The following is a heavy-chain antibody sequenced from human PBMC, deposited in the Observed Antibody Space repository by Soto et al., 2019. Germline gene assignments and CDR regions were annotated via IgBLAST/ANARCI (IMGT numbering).Heavy chain of an antibody. J-gene: IGHJ5*02. Sequence: EVQLVESGGGLVQPGGSLRLSCAASGFTFTNYWMHWVRQAPGKGLVWVSRVDNDGSSATYADSVKGRFTISRDNAKNTLYLQMNSLRAEDTAVYYCARDTPHNCLDPCGQGTLVTVSS. V-gene: IGHV3-74*01. CDR3: ARDTPHNCLDP. CDR2: VDNDGSSA. CDR1: GFTFTNYW.